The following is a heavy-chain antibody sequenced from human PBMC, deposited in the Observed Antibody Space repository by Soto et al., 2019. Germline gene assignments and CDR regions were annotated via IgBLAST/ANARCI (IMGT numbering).Heavy chain of an antibody. V-gene: IGHV1-69*01. J-gene: IGHJ5*02. Sequence: QVQLVQSGAEVKKPGSSVKVSCKASGGTFSSYAISWVRQAPGQGLEWMGGIIPIFGTANYAQKFQGRVTITADESTSTAYMKLSSLRSEGTALYYCARGSVWLPRLDWFDPWGQGTLVTVSS. CDR3: ARGSVWLPRLDWFDP. D-gene: IGHD6-19*01. CDR2: IIPIFGTA. CDR1: GGTFSSYA.